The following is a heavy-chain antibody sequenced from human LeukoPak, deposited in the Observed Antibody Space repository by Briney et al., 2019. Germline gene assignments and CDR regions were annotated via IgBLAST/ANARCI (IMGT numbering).Heavy chain of an antibody. J-gene: IGHJ3*02. V-gene: IGHV3-21*01. CDR2: ISSSSSYI. CDR1: GFTSSSYS. CDR3: ARSSSSWYRDAFDI. Sequence: GGSLRLSCAASGFTSSSYSMNWVRQAPGKGLEWVSSISSSSSYIYYADSVKGRFTISRDNAKNSLYLQMNSLRAEDTAVYYCARSSSSWYRDAFDIWGQGTMVTVSS. D-gene: IGHD6-13*01.